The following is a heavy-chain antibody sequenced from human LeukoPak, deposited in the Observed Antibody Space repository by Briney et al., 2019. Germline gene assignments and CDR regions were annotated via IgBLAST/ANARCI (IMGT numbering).Heavy chain of an antibody. CDR1: GGSISSGGYY. D-gene: IGHD3-22*01. J-gene: IGHJ6*02. V-gene: IGHV4-31*03. CDR2: IYYSGST. Sequence: SETLSLTCTVSGGSISSGGYYWSWIRQHPGKGLEWIGYIYYSGSTYYNPSLKSRVTISVDTSKNQFSLKVNSVTAADTAVYYCARDRNYYDSSGPPYYYSALDVWGQGTTVTVSS. CDR3: ARDRNYYDSSGPPYYYSALDV.